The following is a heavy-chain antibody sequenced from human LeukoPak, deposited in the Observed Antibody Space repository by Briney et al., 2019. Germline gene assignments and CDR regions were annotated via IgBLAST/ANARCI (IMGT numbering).Heavy chain of an antibody. Sequence: SVKVSCKASGGTFSSYAISWVRQAPGQGLEWMGGIIPIFGTANYAQKFQGRVTITADESTSTAYMELSSLRSEDTAVYYCARTTVAGTGWDYWGQGILVTVSS. J-gene: IGHJ4*02. CDR2: IIPIFGTA. V-gene: IGHV1-69*13. D-gene: IGHD6-19*01. CDR3: ARTTVAGTGWDY. CDR1: GGTFSSYA.